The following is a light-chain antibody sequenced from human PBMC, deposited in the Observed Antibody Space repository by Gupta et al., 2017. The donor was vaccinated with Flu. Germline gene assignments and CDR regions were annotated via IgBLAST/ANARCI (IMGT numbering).Light chain of an antibody. J-gene: IGLJ2*01. Sequence: QSVLTQPLSESATPGQKLTISFSGGNSNIGRNQVYWYQQFPGTAPKLLIFRNNKRLSWVPARLSGSKSGTSASLAMCGLRSGDEAHYYCAAWENSLTGHVVVGGGTKLTVL. CDR1: NSNIGRNQ. CDR3: AAWENSLTGHVV. V-gene: IGLV1-47*01. CDR2: RNN.